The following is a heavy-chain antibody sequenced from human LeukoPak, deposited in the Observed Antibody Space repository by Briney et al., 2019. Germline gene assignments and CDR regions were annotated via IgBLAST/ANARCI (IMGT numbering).Heavy chain of an antibody. D-gene: IGHD5-18*01. V-gene: IGHV3-23*01. Sequence: PGGSLRLSCAASGFTFRSYAMTWVRQAPGKGLECVSAISGSGGSTYSADSVKGRFTISRDNSKNTLYLQMNSLRAEDSAVYFCAKTSGYSYQYYFDFWGQGTLVTVSS. CDR1: GFTFRSYA. J-gene: IGHJ4*02. CDR3: AKTSGYSYQYYFDF. CDR2: ISGSGGST.